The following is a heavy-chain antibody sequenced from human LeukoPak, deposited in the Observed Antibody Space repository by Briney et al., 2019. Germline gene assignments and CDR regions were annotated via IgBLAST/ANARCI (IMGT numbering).Heavy chain of an antibody. V-gene: IGHV4-34*01. CDR3: ARVPRGDSSSYKGVY. D-gene: IGHD3-22*01. J-gene: IGHJ4*02. Sequence: SETLSLTCAVYGGSFSGYYWTWIRQPPGKGLEWIGEINHSGGTNYNPSLKSRVTISVDTSKNQFSLKLSSVTAADTAVYYCARVPRGDSSSYKGVYWDQGTLVTVSS. CDR2: INHSGGT. CDR1: GGSFSGYY.